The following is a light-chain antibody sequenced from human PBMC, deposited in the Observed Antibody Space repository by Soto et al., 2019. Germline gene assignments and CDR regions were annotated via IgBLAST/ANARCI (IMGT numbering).Light chain of an antibody. CDR1: HDVSRN. Sequence: DIQMTQSPSSLSASEGDRVTITCQSSHDVSRNLNWFQQKPGEAPQLLIYDASNLERGVQSRFSGSGSGTDFTLTISSLQPEDVATYYCQQYNSILSFGGGTEVEIK. J-gene: IGKJ4*01. V-gene: IGKV1-33*01. CDR2: DAS. CDR3: QQYNSILS.